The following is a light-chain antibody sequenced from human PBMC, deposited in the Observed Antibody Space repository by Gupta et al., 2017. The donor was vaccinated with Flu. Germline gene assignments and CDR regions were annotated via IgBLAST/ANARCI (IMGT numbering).Light chain of an antibody. CDR2: KAS. Sequence: DIQMTQSPSTLSASVGDTVVISCRASQSIGTWLAWYQQKPGKSPKLLLYKASSLESGVPSRVSGSGSGTEFSLTISSLHPDDFATYSCQRENSYSWTSGQATKVQIK. CDR3: QRENSYSWT. J-gene: IGKJ1*01. V-gene: IGKV1-5*03. CDR1: QSIGTW.